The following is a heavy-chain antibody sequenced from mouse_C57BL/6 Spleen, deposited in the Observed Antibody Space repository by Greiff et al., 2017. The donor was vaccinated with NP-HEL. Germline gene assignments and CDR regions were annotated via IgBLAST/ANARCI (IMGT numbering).Heavy chain of an antibody. V-gene: IGHV5-4*01. J-gene: IGHJ1*03. CDR2: ISDGGSYT. CDR3: AREGYYYGSSYWYFDV. D-gene: IGHD1-1*01. CDR1: GFTFSSYA. Sequence: EVKLVESGGGLVKPGGSLKLSCAASGFTFSSYAMSWVSQTPEKRLEWVATISDGGSYTYYPDNVKGRFTISRDNAKNNLYLQMSHLKSEDTAMYYCAREGYYYGSSYWYFDVWGTGTTVTVSS.